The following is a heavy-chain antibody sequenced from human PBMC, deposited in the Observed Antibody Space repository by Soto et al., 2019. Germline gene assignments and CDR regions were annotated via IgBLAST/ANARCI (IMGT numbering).Heavy chain of an antibody. V-gene: IGHV3-23*01. CDR3: AKASGRVHYGMHV. Sequence: SXGSLRLSCAAAGFPFSMFAMNWVRQAPGKGLEWVSGIRGSGGGTYYADSVKGRFTISRDDSRNMLYLEMNTLRGEDTAVYYCAKASGRVHYGMHVWGQGTTVTVSS. D-gene: IGHD3-10*01. CDR1: GFPFSMFA. CDR2: IRGSGGGT. J-gene: IGHJ6*02.